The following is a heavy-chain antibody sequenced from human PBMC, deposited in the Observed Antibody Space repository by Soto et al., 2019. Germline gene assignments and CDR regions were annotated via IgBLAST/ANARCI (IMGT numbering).Heavy chain of an antibody. D-gene: IGHD1-26*01. Sequence: QLQLQESGPGLVKPSETLSLTCTVSGGSISSSRYYWGWIRQPPGKGLEWIGSIYYSGSTYYNPSLKSRVTISVDTAKNQFSLKLSSVTAADTAVSYCARHDAIVGATTGFDYWGQGTLVTVSS. J-gene: IGHJ4*02. V-gene: IGHV4-39*01. CDR2: IYYSGST. CDR1: GGSISSSRYY. CDR3: ARHDAIVGATTGFDY.